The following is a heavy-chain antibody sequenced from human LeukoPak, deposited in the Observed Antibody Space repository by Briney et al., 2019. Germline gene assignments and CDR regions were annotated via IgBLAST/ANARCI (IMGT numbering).Heavy chain of an antibody. D-gene: IGHD6-19*01. V-gene: IGHV4-30-4*07. CDR2: IYYSGST. CDR1: GGSISSGGYS. J-gene: IGHJ5*02. CDR3: ASDPMTLAVAGA. Sequence: SETLSLTCAVSGGSISSGGYSWSWIRQPPGKGLEWIGYIYYSGSTYYNPSLKSRVTISVDTSKNQFSLKLSSVTAADTAVYYCASDPMTLAVAGAWGQGTLVTVSS.